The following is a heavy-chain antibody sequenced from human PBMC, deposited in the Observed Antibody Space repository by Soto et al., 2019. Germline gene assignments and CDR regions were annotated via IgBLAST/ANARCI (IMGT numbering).Heavy chain of an antibody. CDR1: GFTFSSYW. D-gene: IGHD3-10*01. CDR3: ARENIMVRGVIFFYYYYRAV. Sequence: GGSLRLSCAASGFTFSSYWMSWVRQAPGKGLEWVANIKQDGSEKYYVDSVKGRFTISRDNAKNSLYLQMNSLRAEDKAVYYWARENIMVRGVIFFYYYYRAVWGKGTTVPVSS. V-gene: IGHV3-7*01. J-gene: IGHJ6*03. CDR2: IKQDGSEK.